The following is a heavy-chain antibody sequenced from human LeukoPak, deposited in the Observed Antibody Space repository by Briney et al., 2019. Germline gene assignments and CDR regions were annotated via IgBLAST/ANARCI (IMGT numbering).Heavy chain of an antibody. CDR2: IKQDGSEK. D-gene: IGHD5-24*01. V-gene: IGHV3-7*01. CDR3: AYGRWLQYHAFDI. J-gene: IGHJ3*02. Sequence: PGGSLRLSCAASGFTFSSYWMSWVRQAPGKGLEWVANIKQDGSEKYYVDSVKGRFTISRDNAKNSLYLQMNSLRAEDTAVYCCAYGRWLQYHAFDIWGQGTMVTVSS. CDR1: GFTFSSYW.